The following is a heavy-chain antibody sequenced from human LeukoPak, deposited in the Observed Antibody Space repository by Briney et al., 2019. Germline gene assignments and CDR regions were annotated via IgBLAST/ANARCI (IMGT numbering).Heavy chain of an antibody. CDR2: ISYDGSNK. D-gene: IGHD3-22*01. CDR3: AREYYYDSSAPSP. J-gene: IGHJ4*02. V-gene: IGHV3-30*04. CDR1: GFTFSSYA. Sequence: GGSLRLSRAASGFTFSSYAMHWVRQAPGKGLEWVAVISYDGSNKYYADSVKGRFTISRDNSKNTLYLQMNSLRAEDTAVYYCAREYYYDSSAPSPGGQGTLVTVSS.